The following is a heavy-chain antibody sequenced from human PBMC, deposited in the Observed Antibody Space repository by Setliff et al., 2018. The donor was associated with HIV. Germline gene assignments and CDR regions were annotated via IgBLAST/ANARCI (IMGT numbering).Heavy chain of an antibody. V-gene: IGHV1-2*02. D-gene: IGHD3-22*01. CDR3: ARDYYDSSGYIFLPGLPDY. J-gene: IGHJ4*02. Sequence: GASVKVSCKASGYTFTGYYMHWVRQAPGQGLEWMGWINPNNGGTNYAQKFQGRVTMTRDTSISTAYMELSRLRSDDTAVYYCARDYYDSSGYIFLPGLPDYWGQGTLVTVSS. CDR1: GYTFTGYY. CDR2: INPNNGGT.